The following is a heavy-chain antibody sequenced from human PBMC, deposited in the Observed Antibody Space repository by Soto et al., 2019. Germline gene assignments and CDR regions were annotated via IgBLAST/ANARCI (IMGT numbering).Heavy chain of an antibody. J-gene: IGHJ4*02. Sequence: GGSLRLSCAASGFTFTRYSMNWVRQAPGKGLEWVSSISSTTNYIYYGDSMKGRFTISRDNAKNSLYLEMNSLRAEDTAVYYCARESEDLTYNFDYWGRGTLVTVSS. CDR1: GFTFTRYS. D-gene: IGHD4-4*01. CDR2: ISSTTNYI. V-gene: IGHV3-21*06. CDR3: ARESEDLTYNFDY.